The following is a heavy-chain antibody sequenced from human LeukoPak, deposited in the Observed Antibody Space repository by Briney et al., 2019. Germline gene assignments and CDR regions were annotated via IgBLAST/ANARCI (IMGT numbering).Heavy chain of an antibody. D-gene: IGHD4-17*01. Sequence: GGSLRLSCKASGFTFSTCGMSWVRQAPGKGLEWVSSITGDASFTFYADSVKGRFTISRDNSKNTLYLQMNSLRAEDAAIYYCAKDPNGDYVGAFDSWDQGTMVTVSS. CDR1: GFTFSTCG. CDR2: ITGDASFT. V-gene: IGHV3-23*01. CDR3: AKDPNGDYVGAFDS. J-gene: IGHJ3*02.